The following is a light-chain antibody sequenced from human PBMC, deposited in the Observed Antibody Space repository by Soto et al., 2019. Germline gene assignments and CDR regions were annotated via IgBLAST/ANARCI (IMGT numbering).Light chain of an antibody. CDR3: QQRSSWPLT. Sequence: EIVLTQSPATLSLSPGERATLSCRASQSVKSLLGWYQQKPGQAPRLVIYDASYRATGIRARFSGSGWGTDFTLTISSLEPEDFGIYYCQQRSSWPLTFGGVTKVEIQ. CDR1: QSVKSL. V-gene: IGKV3-11*01. J-gene: IGKJ4*01. CDR2: DAS.